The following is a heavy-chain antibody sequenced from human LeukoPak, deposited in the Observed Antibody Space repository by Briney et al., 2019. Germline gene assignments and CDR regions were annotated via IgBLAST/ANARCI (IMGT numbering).Heavy chain of an antibody. CDR3: ARGDDFSGDH. CDR2: IHPEGNEK. CDR1: GFTLSNFW. V-gene: IGHV3-7*04. Sequence: GGSLRLSCAVSGFTLSNFWMSWVRQAPGRGLEWVANIHPEGNEKYHVESVKGRFTISRDNAKNSLFLQMNGLRVEDTAVYYCARGDDFSGDHWGQGTLVTVSS. D-gene: IGHD1-1*01. J-gene: IGHJ4*02.